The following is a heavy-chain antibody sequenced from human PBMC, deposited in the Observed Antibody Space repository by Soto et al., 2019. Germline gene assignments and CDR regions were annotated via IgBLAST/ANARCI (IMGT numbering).Heavy chain of an antibody. Sequence: GGSLRLSCAASGFTFSAFAMSWVRQAPGKGLEWVSTISEGGGTPFYADSVKGRFTISRDNSKNTLYLQMSSLRAEDTAVYYCVTDGAAFAGYNWNDDPPGGQGTLVTVSS. D-gene: IGHD1-1*01. V-gene: IGHV3-23*01. CDR3: VTDGAAFAGYNWNDDPP. CDR1: GFTFSAFA. J-gene: IGHJ4*02. CDR2: ISEGGGTP.